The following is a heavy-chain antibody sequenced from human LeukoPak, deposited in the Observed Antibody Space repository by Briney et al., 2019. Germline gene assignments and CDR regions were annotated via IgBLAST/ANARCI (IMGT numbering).Heavy chain of an antibody. CDR2: INPNRGGA. D-gene: IGHD3-3*01. CDR1: LYTFTGYY. Sequence: ASVKVSCKASLYTFTGYYMQWVRQAPGQGLEWMGWINPNRGGANYAQKFQGRVSLTRDTSIRTAYMGLSRLRSDDTGVYYCVSLRLHWFEPWGEGTLLSVSS. CDR3: VSLRLHWFEP. J-gene: IGHJ5*02. V-gene: IGHV1-2*02.